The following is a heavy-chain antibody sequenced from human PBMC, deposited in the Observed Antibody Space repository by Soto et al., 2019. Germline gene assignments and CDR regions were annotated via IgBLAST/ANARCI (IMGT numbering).Heavy chain of an antibody. CDR1: GCALNSGNYY. V-gene: IGHV4-31*03. CDR2: IYVTGAV. CDR3: ARLRIATNNYKWFDP. D-gene: IGHD2-21*01. Sequence: PSDTLSLTCSFSGCALNSGNYYWSWIRQVPGKGLEWIGHIYVTGAVDYNPSLRDRITISQDTSERQFSLNLRLVTAADAAVYYCARLRIATNNYKWFDPWGQGTLVTVSS. J-gene: IGHJ5*02.